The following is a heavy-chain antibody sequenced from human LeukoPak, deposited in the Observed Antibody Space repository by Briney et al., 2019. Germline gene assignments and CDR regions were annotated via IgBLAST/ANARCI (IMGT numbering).Heavy chain of an antibody. CDR2: IRYDGSNE. V-gene: IGHV3-30*02. J-gene: IGHJ4*02. CDR1: GFTFSGYG. Sequence: GGSLRLSCAASGFTFSGYGMHWVRQAPGKGLEWVAFIRYDGSNEYYADSVKGRFTISRDKSKNTLYLQMNSLRAEDTAVYYCAKDTSDYWGQGTLVTVSS. D-gene: IGHD1-26*01. CDR3: AKDTSDY.